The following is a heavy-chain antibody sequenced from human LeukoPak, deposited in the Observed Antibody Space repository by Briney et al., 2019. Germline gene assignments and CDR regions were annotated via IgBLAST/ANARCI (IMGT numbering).Heavy chain of an antibody. CDR2: IFSNDEK. J-gene: IGHJ3*02. CDR3: ARDYDSSANDAFDI. CDR1: GFSLSNARMG. Sequence: SGPTLVNPTETLTLTCTVSGFSLSNARMGVSWIRQPPGKALEWLAHIFSNDEKSYSTSLKSKLTISKDTSKSQVVLTMTNMDPVDTATYYCARDYDSSANDAFDIWGQGTMVTVSS. V-gene: IGHV2-26*01. D-gene: IGHD3-22*01.